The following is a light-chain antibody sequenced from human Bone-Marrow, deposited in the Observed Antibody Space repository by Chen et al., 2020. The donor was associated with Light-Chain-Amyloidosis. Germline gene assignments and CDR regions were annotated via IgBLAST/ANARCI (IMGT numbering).Light chain of an antibody. CDR2: RDT. CDR3: QSADSSGTYEVI. CDR1: DLPTKY. Sequence: SSELTQPPSVPVAPGQTARITCSGDDLPTKYAYWYQQKPGQAPVLVIHRDTERPSGISERFSGASSGTTSTLTISGVQAEDEADYRCQSADSSGTYEVIFCGGTKLTVL. V-gene: IGLV3-25*03. J-gene: IGLJ2*01.